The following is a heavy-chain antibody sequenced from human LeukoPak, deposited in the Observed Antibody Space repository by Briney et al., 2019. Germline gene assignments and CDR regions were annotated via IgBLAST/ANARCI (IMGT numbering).Heavy chain of an antibody. CDR1: GYTFSNYY. V-gene: IGHV1-46*01. CDR2: INPSGGST. Sequence: ASVKPSCKASGYTFSNYYIHWVRQAPGQGLEWMGIINPSGGSTSNAQKFQGSVTMTRDMSTSTVYMELSSLRSEDTAVYYCARRGAGDAFDIWGQGTMVTVSS. J-gene: IGHJ3*02. D-gene: IGHD1-26*01. CDR3: ARRGAGDAFDI.